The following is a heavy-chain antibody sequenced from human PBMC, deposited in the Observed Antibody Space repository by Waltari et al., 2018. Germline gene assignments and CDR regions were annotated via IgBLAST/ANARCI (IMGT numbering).Heavy chain of an antibody. Sequence: QVQLQQRGAGLLKPSETLSLTSAVYGGSFSGYYCCWIRHPPGKGLEWIGEINHSGSTNYSPSLKSRVTLSVDTSKNQFALKLSSVTAADTAVYYCARANGGMAARKNKYNWFDPWGQGTLVTVSS. J-gene: IGHJ5*02. CDR2: INHSGST. D-gene: IGHD6-6*01. CDR3: ARANGGMAARKNKYNWFDP. V-gene: IGHV4-34*01. CDR1: GGSFSGYY.